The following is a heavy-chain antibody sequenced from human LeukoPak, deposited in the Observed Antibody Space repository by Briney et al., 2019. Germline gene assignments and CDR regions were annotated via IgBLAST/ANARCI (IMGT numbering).Heavy chain of an antibody. Sequence: SETLSLTCTVSGGSISSSSYYWGWIRQPPGKGLESIGSIYYSGSTYYNPSLKSRVTISVDTSKNQFSLKLSSVTAADTAVYYCARHGFRWDYSGSGSIPRGLDYWGPGTLVTVSS. CDR2: IYYSGST. D-gene: IGHD3-10*01. J-gene: IGHJ4*02. V-gene: IGHV4-39*01. CDR3: ARHGFRWDYSGSGSIPRGLDY. CDR1: GGSISSSSYY.